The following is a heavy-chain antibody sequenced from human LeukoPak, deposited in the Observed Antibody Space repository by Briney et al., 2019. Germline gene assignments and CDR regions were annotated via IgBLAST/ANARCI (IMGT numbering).Heavy chain of an antibody. Sequence: PGGSLRLSCAASGFTFSSYGMHWVRQAPGKGLEWVSVIYSGGSTYYADSVKGRFTISRDNSKNTLYLQMNSLRAEDTAVYYCASRGAIVAYDYWGQGTLVTVSS. J-gene: IGHJ4*02. D-gene: IGHD3-22*01. CDR2: IYSGGST. CDR1: GFTFSSYG. CDR3: ASRGAIVAYDY. V-gene: IGHV3-66*01.